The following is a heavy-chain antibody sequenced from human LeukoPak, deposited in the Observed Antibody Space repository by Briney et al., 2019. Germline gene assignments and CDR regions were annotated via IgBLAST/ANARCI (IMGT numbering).Heavy chain of an antibody. Sequence: ALVKVSCKASGYTFTSYGISWVRQAPGQGLEWMGWISAYNGNTNYAQKLQGRVTMTTDTSTSTAYMELRSLRSDDTAVYYCARDPIAVAGLSWFDPWGQGTLVTVSS. CDR1: GYTFTSYG. V-gene: IGHV1-18*01. CDR3: ARDPIAVAGLSWFDP. J-gene: IGHJ5*02. CDR2: ISAYNGNT. D-gene: IGHD6-19*01.